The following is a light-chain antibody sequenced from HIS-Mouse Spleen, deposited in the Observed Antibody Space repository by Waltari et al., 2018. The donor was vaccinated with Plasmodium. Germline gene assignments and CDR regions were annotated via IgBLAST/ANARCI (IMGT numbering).Light chain of an antibody. CDR2: GAS. CDR3: QQYGSSSWT. Sequence: EIVLTQSPGTLSLSPGERATLSCRASQSVSSSYLAWYQQKPGQAPRLLSYGASSRATGIPDRFSGSGSGTDFTLTIRRLEPEDFAVYYCQQYGSSSWTFGQGTKVEIK. V-gene: IGKV3-20*01. J-gene: IGKJ1*01. CDR1: QSVSSSY.